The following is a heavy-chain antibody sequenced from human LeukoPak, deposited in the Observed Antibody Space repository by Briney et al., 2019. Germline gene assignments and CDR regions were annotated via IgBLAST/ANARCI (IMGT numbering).Heavy chain of an antibody. V-gene: IGHV3-21*01. CDR1: GFTFSSYS. CDR2: ISSSSSYI. D-gene: IGHD3-10*01. J-gene: IGHJ3*02. CDR3: ARVTGSRKDAFDI. Sequence: PGGSLRLSCAASGFTFSSYSMNWVRQAPGKGLEWVSSISSSSSYIYYADSVKGRFTIPRDNAKNSLYLQMNSLRAEDTAVYYCARVTGSRKDAFDIWGQGTMVTVSS.